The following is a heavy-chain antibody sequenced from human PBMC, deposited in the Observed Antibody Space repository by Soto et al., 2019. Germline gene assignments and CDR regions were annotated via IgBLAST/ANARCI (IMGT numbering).Heavy chain of an antibody. J-gene: IGHJ4*02. CDR1: GFDFEDFA. CDR2: INSDGTDS. CDR3: AKALYYYDSSPLDH. D-gene: IGHD3-22*01. V-gene: IGHV3-43D*04. Sequence: GGSLRLSCAAAGFDFEDFAMHWVRQAPGKGLEWVSLINSDGTDSYYMDSVRGRFTISRDNGKNSLYLQMDRLRPEDTAFYFCAKALYYYDSSPLDHWGQGTLVTFSS.